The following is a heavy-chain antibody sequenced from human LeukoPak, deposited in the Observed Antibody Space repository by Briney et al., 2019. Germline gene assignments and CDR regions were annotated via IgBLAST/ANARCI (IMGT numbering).Heavy chain of an antibody. V-gene: IGHV3-23*01. CDR2: ISGSGGST. J-gene: IGHJ4*02. D-gene: IGHD3-22*01. CDR1: GFTFSSYA. CDR3: ARVTHYYDSSGYDY. Sequence: GGSLRLSCAASGFTFSSYAMSWVRQAPGKGLEWVSAISGSGGSTYYADSVKGRFTISRDNSKNTLYLQMNSLRAEDTAVYYCARVTHYYDSSGYDYWGQGTLVTVSS.